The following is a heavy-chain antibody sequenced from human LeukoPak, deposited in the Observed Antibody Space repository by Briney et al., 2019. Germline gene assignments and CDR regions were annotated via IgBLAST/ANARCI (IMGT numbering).Heavy chain of an antibody. D-gene: IGHD5-24*01. CDR1: DGSFSDFY. V-gene: IGHV4-34*01. Sequence: PSETLSLTCAVYDGSFSDFYWSWIRQPPGKGLEWIGEINHIGTTNYNPSFKSRVSISVDTSKNQFSLRLNSVTAADTAVYYCARGPFAHGYTDYAWGQGTLVTVSS. J-gene: IGHJ4*02. CDR2: INHIGTT. CDR3: ARGPFAHGYTDYA.